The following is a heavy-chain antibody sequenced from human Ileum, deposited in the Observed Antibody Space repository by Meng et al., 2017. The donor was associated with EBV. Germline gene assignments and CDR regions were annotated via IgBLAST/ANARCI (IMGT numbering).Heavy chain of an antibody. D-gene: IGHD1-7*01. J-gene: IGHJ4*02. CDR1: GDSISSDIW. CDR3: GRDQGRELINH. Sequence: QVQLQESGPGLVKPSGTLSLTCTVSGDSISSDIWWSWVRQPPGKGLEWIGEVYHRGDTNYNPSLKSRVDISVDKSKNQFYLSLFSVTAADTAVYYCGRDQGRELINHWGQGTLVTVS. CDR2: VYHRGDT. V-gene: IGHV4-4*02.